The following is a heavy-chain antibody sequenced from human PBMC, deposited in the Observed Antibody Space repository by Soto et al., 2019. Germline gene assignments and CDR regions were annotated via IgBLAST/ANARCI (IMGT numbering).Heavy chain of an antibody. V-gene: IGHV1-46*03. CDR2: INPSGGST. CDR1: GYTFTSYY. CDR3: ARSFGYYYDSSGYHHAFDI. D-gene: IGHD3-22*01. Sequence: ASVKVSCKASGYTFTSYYMHWVRQAPGQGLEWMGIINPSGGSTSYAQKFQGRVTMTRDTSTSTVYMELSSLRSEDTAVYYCARSFGYYYDSSGYHHAFDIWGQGTMVTVSS. J-gene: IGHJ3*02.